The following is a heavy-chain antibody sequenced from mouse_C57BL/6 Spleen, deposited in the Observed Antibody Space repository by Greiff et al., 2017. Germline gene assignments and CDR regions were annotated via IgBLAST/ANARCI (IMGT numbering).Heavy chain of an antibody. D-gene: IGHD2-4*01. CDR1: GYSFTSYY. V-gene: IGHV1-66*01. CDR2: IYPGSGNT. J-gene: IGHJ2*01. Sequence: VQLQQSGPELVKPGASVKISCKASGYSFTSYYIHWVKQRPGQGLEWIGWIYPGSGNTKYNEKFKGKATLTADTSSSTAYMQLSSLTSEDSAVYYCARIYYDYYFDYWGQGTTLTVSS. CDR3: ARIYYDYYFDY.